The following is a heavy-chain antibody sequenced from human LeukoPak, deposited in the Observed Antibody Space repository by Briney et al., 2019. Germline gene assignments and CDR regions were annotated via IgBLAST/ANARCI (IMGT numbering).Heavy chain of an antibody. V-gene: IGHV3-13*04. CDR1: GFSFSSYD. D-gene: IGHD3-22*01. Sequence: GGSLRLSCAASGFSFSSYDMHWVRQATGKGLEWVSAIGTAVDTYYPDSVKGRFTISRENAKNSLYLQMNSLRAGDTAVYYCARARTDYYDTSGYYDYWGQGTLVTVSS. J-gene: IGHJ4*02. CDR3: ARARTDYYDTSGYYDY. CDR2: IGTAVDT.